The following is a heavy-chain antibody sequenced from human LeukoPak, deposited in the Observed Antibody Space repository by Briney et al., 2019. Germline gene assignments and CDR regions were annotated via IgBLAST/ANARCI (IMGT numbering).Heavy chain of an antibody. CDR1: GYTFTSYG. V-gene: IGHV1-18*01. CDR2: ISAYNGNT. Sequence: ASVKVSCKASGYTFTSYGISWVRQAPGQGLEWMGWISAYNGNTNYAQKLQGRVTMTTDTSTSTAYMELRSLRSDDTAVYYCARDLRYSSSWYVDYWGQGTLVTVSS. CDR3: ARDLRYSSSWYVDY. D-gene: IGHD6-13*01. J-gene: IGHJ4*02.